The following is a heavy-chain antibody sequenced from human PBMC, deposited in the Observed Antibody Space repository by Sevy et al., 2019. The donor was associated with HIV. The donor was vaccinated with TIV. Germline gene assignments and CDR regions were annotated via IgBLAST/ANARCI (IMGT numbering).Heavy chain of an antibody. Sequence: GGSLRLSCAASGFTFSNYAMSWVRQAPGKGLEWVSGISGRGIRIYYADSVKGRFTISRDNSKNTLYLQMSSLRGEDTDVYYCAYIPAAGTGGAAFDIWGQGTMVTVSS. J-gene: IGHJ3*02. CDR2: ISGRGIRI. V-gene: IGHV3-23*01. D-gene: IGHD6-13*01. CDR1: GFTFSNYA. CDR3: AYIPAAGTGGAAFDI.